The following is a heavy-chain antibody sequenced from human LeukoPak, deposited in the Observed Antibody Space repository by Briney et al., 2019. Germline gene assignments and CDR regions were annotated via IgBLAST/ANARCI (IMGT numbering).Heavy chain of an antibody. CDR3: ARHRGGEIYYYGMDV. Sequence: PGESLKISCKGSGYSFTSYWIGWVRQMPGKGLEWMGIIYPGDSDTRYSPSFQGQVTISADKSISTAYLQWSSLKASDTAMYYCARHRGGEIYYYGMDVWGQGTTVTVSS. V-gene: IGHV5-51*01. D-gene: IGHD3-16*01. CDR2: IYPGDSDT. CDR1: GYSFTSYW. J-gene: IGHJ6*02.